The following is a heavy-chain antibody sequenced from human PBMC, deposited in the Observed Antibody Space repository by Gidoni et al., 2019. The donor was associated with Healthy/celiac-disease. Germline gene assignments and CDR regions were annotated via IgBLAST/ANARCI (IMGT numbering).Heavy chain of an antibody. CDR3: ARVSGDSSGYYTLYPSSYWYFDL. D-gene: IGHD3-22*01. V-gene: IGHV3-48*01. Sequence: EVQLVESGGGLVQPGGSLRLSCAASVFTFSSYRMNWVSQAPGKGLGGVSYISSSSSTIYYADSVKGRCTISRDNDKNSLYLQMNSLRAEDTAVYYCARVSGDSSGYYTLYPSSYWYFDLWGRGTLVTVSS. J-gene: IGHJ2*01. CDR2: ISSSSSTI. CDR1: VFTFSSYR.